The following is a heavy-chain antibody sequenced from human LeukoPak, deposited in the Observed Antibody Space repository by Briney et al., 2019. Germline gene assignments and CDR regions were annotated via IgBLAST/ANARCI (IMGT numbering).Heavy chain of an antibody. CDR1: GYTFTSYE. Sequence: ASVKVSCKASGYTFTSYEINWVRQATGQGLEWMGWMNPNSGNTGHAQKFQGRVTMTRNTSIRTAYMELSSLRSDDTAVYHCARGGFPAASWGQGTLVTVSS. V-gene: IGHV1-8*01. CDR3: ARGGFPAAS. D-gene: IGHD2-2*01. J-gene: IGHJ4*02. CDR2: MNPNSGNT.